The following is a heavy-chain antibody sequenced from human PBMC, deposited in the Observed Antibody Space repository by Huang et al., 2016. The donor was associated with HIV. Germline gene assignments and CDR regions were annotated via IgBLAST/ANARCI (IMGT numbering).Heavy chain of an antibody. CDR3: ATKTAAMDI. CDR1: TFTFGVYW. V-gene: IGHV3-7*01. J-gene: IGHJ6*02. CDR2: IKKDESEK. Sequence: VESGGRLVQPGGSIRLSCVGSTFTFGVYWMSWVRQSPGKGLEWVANIKKDESEKYYVESVKGRFNISRDNAKKVLFLEMNNVRVEDTATYYCATKTAAMDIWGQGTTVTVS. D-gene: IGHD1-7*01.